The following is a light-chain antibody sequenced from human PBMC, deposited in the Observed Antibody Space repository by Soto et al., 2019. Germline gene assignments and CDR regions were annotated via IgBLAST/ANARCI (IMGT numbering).Light chain of an antibody. CDR3: PQYCSSGR. Sequence: RASKTVSNNYLAWYQQKPGQAPRLLIYGASNRATGIPDRFSGSGPGTYYIGLLTRQECEDAAVYYGPQYCSSGRVGEGTKVDIK. CDR2: GAS. J-gene: IGKJ1*01. V-gene: IGKV3-20*01. CDR1: KTVSNNY.